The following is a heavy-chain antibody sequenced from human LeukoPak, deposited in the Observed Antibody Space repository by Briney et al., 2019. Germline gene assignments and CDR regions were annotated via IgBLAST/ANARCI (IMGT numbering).Heavy chain of an antibody. J-gene: IGHJ4*02. CDR3: AILTTHSSSSQFDY. CDR1: GFTLSRYA. D-gene: IGHD6-6*01. V-gene: IGHV3-23*01. CDR2: ISGSGTIT. Sequence: QPGESLRLSCAASGFTLSRYAMSWARQAPGEGLEWVSAISGSGTITYYADSVNGRFTISRDNSKDTLYLQMNSLRAEDTAIYFCAILTTHSSSSQFDYWGQGTLVTVSS.